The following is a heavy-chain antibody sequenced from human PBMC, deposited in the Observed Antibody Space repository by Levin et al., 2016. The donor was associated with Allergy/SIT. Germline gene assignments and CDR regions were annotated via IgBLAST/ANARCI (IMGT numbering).Heavy chain of an antibody. CDR2: IKPDGSEK. J-gene: IGHJ4*02. Sequence: LSLTCVASGFTFSTIWMGWVRQAPGKGPEWVAQIKPDGSEKYYVDSVRGRFTISRDNADKSLFLHMNSLGDEDTAVYYCAMQGYWGQGILVTVSS. CDR1: GFTFSTIW. CDR3: AMQGY. V-gene: IGHV3-7*01.